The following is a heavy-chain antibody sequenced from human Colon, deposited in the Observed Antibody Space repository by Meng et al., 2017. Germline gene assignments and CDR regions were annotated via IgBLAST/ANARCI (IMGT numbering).Heavy chain of an antibody. CDR2: INHSGST. Sequence: QVQLRPWGAGLLKPSANLSLTCAVYGGSFSGYYWSWIRQPPGKGLEWIGEINHSGSTNYNPSLKSRVTISVDTSKNQFSLKLSSVTAADTAVYYCARRVRGVISWFDPWGQGTLVTVSS. V-gene: IGHV4-34*01. D-gene: IGHD3-10*01. CDR1: GGSFSGYY. CDR3: ARRVRGVISWFDP. J-gene: IGHJ5*02.